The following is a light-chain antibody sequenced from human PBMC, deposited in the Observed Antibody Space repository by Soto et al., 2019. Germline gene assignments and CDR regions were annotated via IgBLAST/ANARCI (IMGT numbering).Light chain of an antibody. J-gene: IGKJ2*01. CDR1: QSISTY. Sequence: DIQMTQSPSSLSASVGDGVTITCRSSQSISTYIHWYQQKPGKAPELLIYGASILQTGVPSRFSGSGSGTDFTLAISGLQHEDFATYYCQQSYNTRYTFGQGTKLEMK. V-gene: IGKV1-39*01. CDR3: QQSYNTRYT. CDR2: GAS.